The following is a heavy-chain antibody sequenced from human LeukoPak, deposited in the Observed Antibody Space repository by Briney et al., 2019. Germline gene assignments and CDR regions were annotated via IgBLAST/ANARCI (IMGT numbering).Heavy chain of an antibody. J-gene: IGHJ4*02. Sequence: SQTLSLTCAVSGGSISSGGYSWSWIRQPPGKGLEWIGYIYHSGSTYYNPSLKSRVTISVDRSKNQFSLKLSSVTAADTAMYYCARATFGEPYFDYWGQGTLVTVSS. D-gene: IGHD3-10*01. V-gene: IGHV4-30-2*01. CDR3: ARATFGEPYFDY. CDR1: GGSISSGGYS. CDR2: IYHSGST.